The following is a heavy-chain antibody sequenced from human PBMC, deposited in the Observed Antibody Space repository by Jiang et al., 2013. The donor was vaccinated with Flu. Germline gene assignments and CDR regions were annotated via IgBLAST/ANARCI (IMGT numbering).Heavy chain of an antibody. J-gene: IGHJ4*02. V-gene: IGHV1-69*01. CDR3: ATRWDPTLRYFDWLEAYYFDY. Sequence: SGAEVKKPGSSVKVSCKASGGTFSSYAISWVRQAPGQGLEWMGGIIPIFGTANYAQKFQGRVTITADESTSTAYMELSSLRSEDTAVYYCATRWDPTLRYFDWLEAYYFDYWGQGTLVTVSS. CDR1: GGTFSSYA. CDR2: IIPIFGTA. D-gene: IGHD3-9*01.